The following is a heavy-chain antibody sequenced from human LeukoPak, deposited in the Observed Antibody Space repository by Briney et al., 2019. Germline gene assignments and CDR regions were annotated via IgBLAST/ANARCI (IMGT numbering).Heavy chain of an antibody. CDR2: MNPNSGGT. Sequence: ASVRVSCKASTYTFTGYYINWVRQAPGQGPEWMGWMNPNSGGTSFAQKFQGRVTMTRDTSISTAYMELSRLRSDDTAVYYCARRHIDCSTTTCYVDYWGQGTLVTVSS. CDR3: ARRHIDCSTTTCYVDY. CDR1: TYTFTGYY. V-gene: IGHV1-2*02. D-gene: IGHD2-2*01. J-gene: IGHJ4*02.